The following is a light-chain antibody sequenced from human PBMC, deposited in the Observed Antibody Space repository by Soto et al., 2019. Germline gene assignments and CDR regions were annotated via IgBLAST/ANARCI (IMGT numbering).Light chain of an antibody. Sequence: EILLTQSPATLSLSPWARPTLSFRASQSVSSYLAWYQQKPGQAARLLIYGAYSRATGIPDRFSGSGSGTDFTLTINSLQSEDFAVYYCQPYNNWPLTVGGGTKVDIK. J-gene: IGKJ4*01. CDR3: QPYNNWPLT. V-gene: IGKV3D-15*01. CDR1: QSVSSY. CDR2: GAY.